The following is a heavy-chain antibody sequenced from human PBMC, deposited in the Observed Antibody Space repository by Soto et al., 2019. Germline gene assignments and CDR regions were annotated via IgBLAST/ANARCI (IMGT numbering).Heavy chain of an antibody. J-gene: IGHJ6*02. CDR1: GGTFSSYA. CDR3: ARATSPYQLIGRYYYYGMDV. Sequence: QVQLVQSGAEVKKPGSSVKVSCKASGGTFSSYAISWVRQAPGQGLEWMGGIIPIFGTANYAQKFQGRVTITADESTSTAYMELSSLRSEDTAVYYCARATSPYQLIGRYYYYGMDVWGQGTTVTVSS. D-gene: IGHD2-2*01. CDR2: IIPIFGTA. V-gene: IGHV1-69*01.